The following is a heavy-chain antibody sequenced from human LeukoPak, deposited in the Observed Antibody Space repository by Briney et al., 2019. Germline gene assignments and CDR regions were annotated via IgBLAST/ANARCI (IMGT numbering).Heavy chain of an antibody. Sequence: GGSLRLSCAASGFTFSDYYMTWVRQAPGQGLEWISFISSNGSYTNYADSVKGRFTISRDDAKNSLSLQINSLRAEDTALYYCAIRSSSGSFDYWGQGTRVTVSS. CDR2: ISSNGSYT. CDR3: AIRSSSGSFDY. J-gene: IGHJ4*02. CDR1: GFTFSDYY. V-gene: IGHV3-11*03. D-gene: IGHD3-22*01.